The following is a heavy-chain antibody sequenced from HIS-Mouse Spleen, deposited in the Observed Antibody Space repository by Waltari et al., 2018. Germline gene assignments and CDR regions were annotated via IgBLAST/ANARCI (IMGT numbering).Heavy chain of an antibody. J-gene: IGHJ2*01. D-gene: IGHD6-13*01. V-gene: IGHV3-33*01. CDR2: LWYDGSNK. CDR1: GFTFSSYG. Sequence: AASGFTFSSYGMHWVRQAPGKGLEWVAVLWYDGSNKYYADSLKGRFTISRDNSKNTLYLQMNSLRAEDTAVYYCAREIPYSSSWYDWYFDLWGRGTLVTVSS. CDR3: AREIPYSSSWYDWYFDL.